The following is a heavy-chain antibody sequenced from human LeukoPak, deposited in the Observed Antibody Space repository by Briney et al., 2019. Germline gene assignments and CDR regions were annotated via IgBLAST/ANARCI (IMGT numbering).Heavy chain of an antibody. CDR1: GFTFSSYW. V-gene: IGHV3-74*01. CDR2: INGDGSTT. Sequence: GGSLRLSCAASGFTFSSYWMHWVRQAPGKGLVWVSRINGDGSTTTYVDSVKGRFTIYRDNAKNTVYLQMNSLRVEDTAVYYCARVAGYCSVGSCYIRAFDIWGQGTMVTVSS. D-gene: IGHD2-15*01. J-gene: IGHJ3*02. CDR3: ARVAGYCSVGSCYIRAFDI.